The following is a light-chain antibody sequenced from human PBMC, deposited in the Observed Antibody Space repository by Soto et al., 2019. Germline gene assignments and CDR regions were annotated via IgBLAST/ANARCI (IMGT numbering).Light chain of an antibody. CDR1: SSDVGGYNY. J-gene: IGLJ1*01. CDR3: SSYTSSSTYV. Sequence: QSPLTKPASVSLSPGQPITISCTGTSSDVGGYNYVSWYQQHPGKAPKLMIYEVSNRPSGVSNRFSGSKSGNTASLTISGLQAEDEADYYCSSYTSSSTYVFGTGTKVTVL. CDR2: EVS. V-gene: IGLV2-14*01.